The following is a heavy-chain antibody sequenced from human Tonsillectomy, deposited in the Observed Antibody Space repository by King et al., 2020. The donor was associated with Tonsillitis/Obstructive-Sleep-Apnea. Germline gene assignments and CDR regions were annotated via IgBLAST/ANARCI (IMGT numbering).Heavy chain of an antibody. CDR3: ARDRPAAMRGYYNYYMDV. J-gene: IGHJ6*03. CDR2: ISSSRSYT. Sequence: VQLVESGGGLVKPGGSLRLACAASGFTFSDYYMSWIRQASGKGREWVSYISSSRSYTKYTDSVKGRFTISRDNAKNSLYLQRNSLRAEYTAVYYCARDRPAAMRGYYNYYMDVWGKGTTVTVSS. V-gene: IGHV3-11*05. CDR1: GFTFSDYY. D-gene: IGHD2-2*01.